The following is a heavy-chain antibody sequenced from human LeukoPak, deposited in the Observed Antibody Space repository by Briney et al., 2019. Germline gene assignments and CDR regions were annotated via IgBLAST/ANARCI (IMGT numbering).Heavy chain of an antibody. CDR1: GFTFSSYW. Sequence: GGSLRLSCAASGFTFSSYWMSWVRQLPGKGLEWVANINQDGTEKYYVDSVKGRFTISRDNAKNSLDLQMNSLRVEDTGIYYCVKVAKYYYGSETYYFFEHWGQGTPVTASS. J-gene: IGHJ4*02. D-gene: IGHD3-10*01. CDR2: INQDGTEK. V-gene: IGHV3-7*01. CDR3: VKVAKYYYGSETYYFFEH.